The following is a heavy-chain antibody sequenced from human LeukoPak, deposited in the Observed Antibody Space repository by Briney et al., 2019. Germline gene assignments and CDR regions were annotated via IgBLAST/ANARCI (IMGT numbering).Heavy chain of an antibody. Sequence: ASETVSLTCAVYGGSFSGYYWSWIRQPPGKGLEWIGEINHSGSTNYNPSLKSRVTISVDTSKNQFSLKLSSVTAADTAVYYCASRSPLMVRGVIGAFDIWGQGTMVTVSS. CDR3: ASRSPLMVRGVIGAFDI. CDR1: GGSFSGYY. J-gene: IGHJ3*02. CDR2: INHSGST. D-gene: IGHD3-10*01. V-gene: IGHV4-34*01.